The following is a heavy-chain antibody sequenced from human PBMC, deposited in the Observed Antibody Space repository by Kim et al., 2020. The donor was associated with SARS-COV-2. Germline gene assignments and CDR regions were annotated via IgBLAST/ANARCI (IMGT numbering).Heavy chain of an antibody. Sequence: STNYNPSLKSRVTISVDTSKNQFSLKLSSVTAADTAVYYCARGGGDAFDIWGQGTMVTVSS. J-gene: IGHJ3*02. CDR2: ST. V-gene: IGHV4-59*09. CDR3: ARGGGDAFDI.